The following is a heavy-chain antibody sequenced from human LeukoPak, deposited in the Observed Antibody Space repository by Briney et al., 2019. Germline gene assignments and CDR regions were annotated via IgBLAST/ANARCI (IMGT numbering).Heavy chain of an antibody. J-gene: IGHJ4*02. V-gene: IGHV4-34*01. D-gene: IGHD3-9*01. CDR2: INHSGST. Sequence: PSETLSLTCALYGGSFSGYYWSWIRQPPGKGLEWIGEINHSGSTNYNPSLKSRVTISVDTSKNQFSLKLSSVTAADTAVYYCARGRDFDWLPRYYFDYWGQGTLVTVSS. CDR1: GGSFSGYY. CDR3: ARGRDFDWLPRYYFDY.